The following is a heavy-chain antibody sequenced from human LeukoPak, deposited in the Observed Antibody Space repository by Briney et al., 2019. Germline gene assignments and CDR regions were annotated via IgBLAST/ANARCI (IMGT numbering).Heavy chain of an antibody. J-gene: IGHJ5*02. CDR1: GGSFSGYY. CDR3: ARHPKTIAVAGKGWFDP. CDR2: INHSGST. Sequence: PSETLSLTCAVYGGSFSGYYWSWIRQPPGKGLEWIGEINHSGSTNYNPSLKSRVTISVDTSKNQFSLKLSSVTAADTAVYYCARHPKTIAVAGKGWFDPWGQGTLVTVSS. V-gene: IGHV4-34*01. D-gene: IGHD6-19*01.